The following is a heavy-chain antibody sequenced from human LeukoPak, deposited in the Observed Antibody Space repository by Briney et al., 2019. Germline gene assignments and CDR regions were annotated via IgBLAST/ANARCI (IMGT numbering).Heavy chain of an antibody. CDR2: INPSGGST. J-gene: IGHJ4*02. D-gene: IGHD6-19*01. CDR3: ARALNIAVAEFDY. V-gene: IGHV1-46*01. Sequence: GPVKVSCKTSGYTFTSYYMHWVRQAPGQGLEWMGIINPSGGSTSYAQKFQGRVTMTRDTSTSTVYMELSSLRSEDTAVYYCARALNIAVAEFDYWGQGTLVTVSS. CDR1: GYTFTSYY.